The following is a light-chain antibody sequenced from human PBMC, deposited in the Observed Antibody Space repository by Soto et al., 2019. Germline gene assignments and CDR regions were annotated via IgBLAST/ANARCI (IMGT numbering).Light chain of an antibody. CDR3: FSFTTDWTHV. J-gene: IGLJ1*01. Sequence: QCALTQPPSVSGSPGQSVTISCSGTIDDVTAYNYVSWFQQYPGKAPKLIISEVSNRPSGVSNRFSGSKSGTAASLTISGLQTEDEADYFCFSFTTDWTHVFGTGTKVTVL. V-gene: IGLV2-14*01. CDR2: EVS. CDR1: IDDVTAYNY.